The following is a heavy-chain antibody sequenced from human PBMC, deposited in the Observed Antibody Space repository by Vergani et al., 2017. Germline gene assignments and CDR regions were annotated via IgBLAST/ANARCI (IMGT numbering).Heavy chain of an antibody. V-gene: IGHV4-34*01. D-gene: IGHD3-3*01. CDR3: ARGRITIFGRGYGMDV. CDR1: GGSFSGYY. J-gene: IGHJ6*02. CDR2: INHSGST. Sequence: QVQLQQWGAGLLKPSETLSLTCAVYGGSFSGYYWSWIRQPPGKGLEWIGEINHSGSTNYNPSLKSRVTISVDTSKNQFSLKLSSVTAADTAVYYCARGRITIFGRGYGMDVWGQGTTVTVSS.